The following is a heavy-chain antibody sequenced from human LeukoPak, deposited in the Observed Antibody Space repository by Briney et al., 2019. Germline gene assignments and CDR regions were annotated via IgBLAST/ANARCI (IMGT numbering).Heavy chain of an antibody. CDR3: ARDSYDSSGYYYD. D-gene: IGHD3-22*01. CDR2: IYPGDSDT. V-gene: IGHV5-51*01. Sequence: GESLKISCKGSGYSFTNYWIGWVRQLPGKGLEWMGIIYPGDSDTTYSPSFQGQVTISADKSISTAYLQWNSLKASDAAMYYCARDSYDSSGYYYDWGQGTLVTVSS. J-gene: IGHJ4*02. CDR1: GYSFTNYW.